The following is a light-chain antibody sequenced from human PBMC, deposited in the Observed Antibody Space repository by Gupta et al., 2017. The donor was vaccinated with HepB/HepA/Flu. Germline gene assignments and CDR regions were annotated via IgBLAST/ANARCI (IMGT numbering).Light chain of an antibody. CDR3: QTWGTGIVV. CDR2: LNSDGSH. J-gene: IGLJ2*01. Sequence: QLVLPPSLSASASLGASVKLTCTLSSGPSSDAIEWHQQQPEKGPRYLMKLNSDGSHSKGDGIPDRFSGSSSGAERYLTISSLQAEDEADYYCQTWGTGIVVFGGGTKLTVL. V-gene: IGLV4-69*01. CDR1: SGPSSDA.